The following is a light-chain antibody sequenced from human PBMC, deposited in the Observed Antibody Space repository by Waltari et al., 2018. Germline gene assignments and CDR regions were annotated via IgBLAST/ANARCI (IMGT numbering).Light chain of an antibody. CDR3: SSYTSSSTLWV. V-gene: IGLV2-14*03. Sequence: QSALTQPASVPGSPGQSITISCTGTSSDAGTYTYVSWYQQHPGKAPKLMIYDVSNRPSGVSNRFSGSKSGNTASLTISGLQAEDEADYYCSSYTSSSTLWVFGGGTKLTVL. J-gene: IGLJ3*02. CDR2: DVS. CDR1: SSDAGTYTY.